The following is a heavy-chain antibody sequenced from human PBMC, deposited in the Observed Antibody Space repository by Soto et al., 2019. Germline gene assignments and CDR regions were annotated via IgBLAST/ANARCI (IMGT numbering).Heavy chain of an antibody. Sequence: EVQLLESGGGLVQPGGSLRLFCEASGFTFSNYAMTWVRQAPGKGLEWVSTITNSGSTYYGDTVRGRFTISRDNSKTTVYLQMNSLRAEDTAIYYCARTDKFNSQSSGWANRFDYWCQGTLVTVSS. D-gene: IGHD6-19*01. CDR3: ARTDKFNSQSSGWANRFDY. CDR2: ITNSGST. V-gene: IGHV3-23*01. J-gene: IGHJ4*02. CDR1: GFTFSNYA.